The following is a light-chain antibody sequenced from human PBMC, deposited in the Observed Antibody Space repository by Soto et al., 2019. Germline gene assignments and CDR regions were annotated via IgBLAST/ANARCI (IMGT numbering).Light chain of an antibody. CDR2: GAS. J-gene: IGKJ1*01. V-gene: IGKV3-15*01. CDR1: QSVNIN. CDR3: QQYNNWWT. Sequence: EIVLTQSPGTLSLSPGERATLSCRASQSVNINYFAWYQQKSGQAPRLLIYGASTRATGIPARFSGSGSGTEFTLTISSLQSEDFAVYYCQQYNNWWTFGQGTKVDIK.